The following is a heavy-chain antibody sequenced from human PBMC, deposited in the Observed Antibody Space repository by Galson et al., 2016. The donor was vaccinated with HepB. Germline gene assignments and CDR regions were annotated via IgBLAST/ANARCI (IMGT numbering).Heavy chain of an antibody. CDR1: GGTFSNHG. V-gene: IGHV1-69*13. CDR2: TNPMFGTA. D-gene: IGHD5-18*01. J-gene: IGHJ4*02. Sequence: SVKVSCKASGGTFSNHGFSWVRQAPGQGLEWMGGTNPMFGTADNAQKFHGRVTFAADESTGTGYMELSRLTSEDTAVYYCARESETRGYAHGYDYWGQGTPLAVSS. CDR3: ARESETRGYAHGYDY.